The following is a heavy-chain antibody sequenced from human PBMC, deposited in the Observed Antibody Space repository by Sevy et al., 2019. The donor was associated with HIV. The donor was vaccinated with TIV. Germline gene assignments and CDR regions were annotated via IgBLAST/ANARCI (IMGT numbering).Heavy chain of an antibody. CDR1: GFTVSSNY. CDR2: IYSGGST. CDR3: ARGRGIGYSYGFDY. V-gene: IGHV3-66*01. D-gene: IGHD5-18*01. J-gene: IGHJ4*02. Sequence: GGSLRLSCAASGFTVSSNYMSWVRQAPGKGLEWVSVIYSGGSTYYADSVKGRFTISRDNSKNTLYHQMNSLRAEDTAVYDCARGRGIGYSYGFDYWGQGTLVTVSS.